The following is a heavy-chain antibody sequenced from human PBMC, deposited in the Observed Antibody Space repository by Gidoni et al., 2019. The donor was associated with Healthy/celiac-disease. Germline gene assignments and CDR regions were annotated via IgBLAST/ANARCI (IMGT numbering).Heavy chain of an antibody. CDR3: VKDANYYYGSGSYPVY. D-gene: IGHD3-10*01. J-gene: IGHJ4*02. V-gene: IGHV3-64D*06. CDR1: GFTFSSYA. CDR2: ISSNGGST. Sequence: EVQLVASGGGLVQPGGSLRLSCSASGFTFSSYAMHWVRQAPGKGLEYVSAISSNGGSTYYADSVKGRFTISRDNSKNTLYLQMSSLRAEDTAVYYCVKDANYYYGSGSYPVYWGQGTLVTVSS.